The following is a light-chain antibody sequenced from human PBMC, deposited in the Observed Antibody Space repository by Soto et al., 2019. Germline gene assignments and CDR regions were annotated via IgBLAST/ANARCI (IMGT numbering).Light chain of an antibody. V-gene: IGLV2-8*01. CDR1: SSDVGGYNS. Sequence: QSALTQPPSASGSPGQSVTISCTGTSSDVGGYNSVSWYQHHPGKAPKLMIYEVSKRPSGVPDRFSGSKSANTASLIVSGLLAEDEADYYCSSYAGSNNYVFGTGTKLTVL. CDR2: EVS. J-gene: IGLJ1*01. CDR3: SSYAGSNNYV.